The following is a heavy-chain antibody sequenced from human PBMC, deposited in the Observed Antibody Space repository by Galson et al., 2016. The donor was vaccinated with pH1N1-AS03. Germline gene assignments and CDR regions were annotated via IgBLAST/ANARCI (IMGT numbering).Heavy chain of an antibody. D-gene: IGHD6-13*01. CDR3: ARHLSSPFSSSSGY. J-gene: IGHJ4*01. CDR2: IHPRDSDT. Sequence: QSGAEVKKPGESVKISCKGSGYSFSDYWIAWVRQMPGKGLEWMGIIHPRDSDTRYSPSFQGRVSISADKSISTAYLQWSSLKGSDTATYYCARHLSSPFSSSSGYWGHGTLVTVSS. V-gene: IGHV5-51*01. CDR1: GYSFSDYW.